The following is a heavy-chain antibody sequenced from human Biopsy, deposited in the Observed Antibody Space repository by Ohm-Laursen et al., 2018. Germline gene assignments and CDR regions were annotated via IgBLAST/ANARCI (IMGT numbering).Heavy chain of an antibody. CDR1: RNTFATYH. J-gene: IGHJ6*02. CDR2: ISPSGATT. Sequence: ASVKVSCKVSRNTFATYHIHWVRQAPGQGLEWMGVISPSGATTSFSQKFQGRITMTRDTSTGTVYMDLNSLGSEDTAVYYCARAGVGSDGTDSYYYGMDVWGLGTTVTVSS. CDR3: ARAGVGSDGTDSYYYGMDV. V-gene: IGHV1-46*01. D-gene: IGHD5-24*01.